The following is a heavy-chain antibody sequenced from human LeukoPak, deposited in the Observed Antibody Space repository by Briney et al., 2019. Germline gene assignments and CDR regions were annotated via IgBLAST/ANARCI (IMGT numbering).Heavy chain of an antibody. D-gene: IGHD3-16*01. J-gene: IGHJ3*02. CDR2: IIPMFGTA. Sequence: ASVKVSCKASGGTFSSYAISWVRQAPGQGLEWMGRIIPMFGTANYAPKFQGRVTITTDESSSKAYMELSSLRSEDTAVYYCASRGGPLDGFDIWGQGTMVTVSS. CDR1: GGTFSSYA. CDR3: ASRGGPLDGFDI. V-gene: IGHV1-69*05.